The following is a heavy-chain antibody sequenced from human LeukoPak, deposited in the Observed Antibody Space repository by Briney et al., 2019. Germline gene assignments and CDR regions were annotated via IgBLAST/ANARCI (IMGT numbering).Heavy chain of an antibody. CDR1: GGTFSSYA. Sequence: ASVKVSCKASGGTFSSYAISWVRQAPGQGLECMGGIIPIFGTANYAQKFQGRVTITADKSTSTAYMELSSLRSEDTAVYYCAREIAYGDYVDAFDIWGQGTMVTVSS. J-gene: IGHJ3*02. D-gene: IGHD4-17*01. CDR3: AREIAYGDYVDAFDI. CDR2: IIPIFGTA. V-gene: IGHV1-69*06.